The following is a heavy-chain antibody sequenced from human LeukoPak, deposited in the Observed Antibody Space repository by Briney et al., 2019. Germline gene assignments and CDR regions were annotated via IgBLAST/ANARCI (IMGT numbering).Heavy chain of an antibody. V-gene: IGHV1-2*02. CDR2: INPNSGGT. CDR3: ARERITGNWFDP. Sequence: ASVKVSCKASGYTFTGYYMHWVRQAPGQGLEWMGWINPNSGGTNYAQKFQGRVTMTRDTSISTAYMELSRLRSDDTAVYYCARERITGNWFDPWGQGTLVTVSS. CDR1: GYTFTGYY. D-gene: IGHD1-20*01. J-gene: IGHJ5*02.